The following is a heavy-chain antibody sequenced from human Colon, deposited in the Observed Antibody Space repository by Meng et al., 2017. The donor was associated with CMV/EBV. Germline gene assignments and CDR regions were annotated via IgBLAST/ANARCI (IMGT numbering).Heavy chain of an antibody. CDR3: ARGYYDDNGYNKYACDI. Sequence: YTFNTDDIHRGRQRTGQGLGWMAGMNPNGGNAAFAPKFKGRVSMTSDTSTSTAYMELSGLQFEYTAMYYCARGYYDDNGYNKYACDIWGQGTMVTVSS. J-gene: IGHJ3*02. V-gene: IGHV1-8*02. CDR1: YTFNTDD. CDR2: MNPNGGNA. D-gene: IGHD3-22*01.